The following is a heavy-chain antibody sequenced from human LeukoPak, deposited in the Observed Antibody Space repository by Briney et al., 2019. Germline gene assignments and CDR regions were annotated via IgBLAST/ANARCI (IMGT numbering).Heavy chain of an antibody. Sequence: GGSLRLSCVASGFTYTRYWMSWVRQAPGKGPEWVANIKQDGSEKNYVDSVKGRFAISRDNAKNSLYLQMNSLRVEDTAVYYCVRGNDYYRCWGQGTLATVSS. CDR1: GFTYTRYW. CDR2: IKQDGSEK. CDR3: VRGNDYYRC. D-gene: IGHD3-3*01. J-gene: IGHJ4*02. V-gene: IGHV3-7*01.